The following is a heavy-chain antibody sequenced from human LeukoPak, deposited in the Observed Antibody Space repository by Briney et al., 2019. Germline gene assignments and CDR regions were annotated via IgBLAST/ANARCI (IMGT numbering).Heavy chain of an antibody. CDR2: ISGSGDST. V-gene: IGHV3-23*01. J-gene: IGHJ4*02. CDR1: GFTFSSYA. D-gene: IGHD1-26*01. CDR3: AKRGSIVGATKRFGLDC. Sequence: GGSLRLSCAASGFTFSSYAMSWVRQALGKGLEWVSAISGSGDSTYYADSVEGQFTISRDNSKNTLYLQINSLRAEDTAVYYCAKRGSIVGATKRFGLDCWGQGTLVTVSS.